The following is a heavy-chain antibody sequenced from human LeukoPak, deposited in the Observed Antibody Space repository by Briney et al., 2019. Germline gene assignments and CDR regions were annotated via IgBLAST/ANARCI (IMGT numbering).Heavy chain of an antibody. CDR2: ISYSCGSI. D-gene: IGHD5-18*01. J-gene: IGHJ3*02. V-gene: IGHV3-23*01. CDR3: AKDPIQLWSRGAFDI. CDR1: GFTFSSYA. Sequence: PGGSLRLSCAASGFTFSSYAMSWVRQAPGKGLEWVSAISYSCGSIYYADSVKGRFTISRDNSKNTLYLQMNSLRAEDTAVYYCAKDPIQLWSRGAFDIWGQGTMVTVSS.